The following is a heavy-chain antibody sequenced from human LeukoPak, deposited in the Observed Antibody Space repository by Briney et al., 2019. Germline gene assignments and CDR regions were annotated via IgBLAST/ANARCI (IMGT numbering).Heavy chain of an antibody. V-gene: IGHV3-33*01. D-gene: IGHD3-22*01. CDR3: ARDRDSSGYFD. Sequence: GGSLRLSCAASGFTFSSYGINWARQAPGKGLEWVAVIWHDGSNKFYADSVKGRFTISRDNSKKTLYLQMNSLRAEDTAVYYCARDRDSSGYFDWGRGTLVTVSS. J-gene: IGHJ4*02. CDR1: GFTFSSYG. CDR2: IWHDGSNK.